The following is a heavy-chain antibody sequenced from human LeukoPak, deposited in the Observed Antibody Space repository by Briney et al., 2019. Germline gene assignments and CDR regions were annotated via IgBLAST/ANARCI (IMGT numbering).Heavy chain of an antibody. D-gene: IGHD3-3*01. J-gene: IGHJ4*02. CDR1: GFTFSSYA. CDR3: ARRFLEWLSLRGIGHFDY. CDR2: IKQDGSEK. V-gene: IGHV3-7*01. Sequence: QTGGSLRLSCAASGFTFSSYAMNWVRQAPGKGLEWVANIKQDGSEKYYVDSVEGRFTISRDSAKNSLYLQMNSLRAEDTAVYYCARRFLEWLSLRGIGHFDYWGQGTLVTVSS.